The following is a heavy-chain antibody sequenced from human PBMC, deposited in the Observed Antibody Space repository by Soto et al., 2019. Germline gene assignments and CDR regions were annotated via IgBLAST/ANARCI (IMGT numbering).Heavy chain of an antibody. D-gene: IGHD5-12*01. CDR3: ATVATNSYNWLDP. CDR1: GFTFSSYG. J-gene: IGHJ5*02. V-gene: IGHV3-33*03. CDR2: ISNDGSKK. Sequence: GGSLRLSCAASGFTFSSYGMHWVRQAPGKGLEWVSGISNDGSKKNYADSVKGRFTISRDNAKNTLYLQMNSLRAEDTAVHYCATVATNSYNWLDPWGQGTLVTVSS.